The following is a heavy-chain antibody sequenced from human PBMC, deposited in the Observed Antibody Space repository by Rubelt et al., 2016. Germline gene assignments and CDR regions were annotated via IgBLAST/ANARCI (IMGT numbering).Heavy chain of an antibody. CDR3: ARKSYGDTGYYFDY. V-gene: IGHV1-46*01. J-gene: IGHJ4*02. CDR1: GYTFTTYY. D-gene: IGHD4-17*01. CDR2: FNPSGGSK. Sequence: QVQLVQSGAEVKNPGASVTVSCETSGYTFTTYYIHWVRQAPGQGLDWMGTFNPSGGSKSYAQKFQGRVTMNRDTSTRTGYMELSSLRSEDTAVYYCARKSYGDTGYYFDYWGQGTLVTVSS.